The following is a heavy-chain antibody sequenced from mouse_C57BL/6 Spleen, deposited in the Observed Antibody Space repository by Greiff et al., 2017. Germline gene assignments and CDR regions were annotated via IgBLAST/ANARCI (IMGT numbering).Heavy chain of an antibody. CDR2: IDPSDSET. J-gene: IGHJ3*01. CDR1: GYTFTSYW. CDR3: APYLWGLGLAY. V-gene: IGHV1-52*01. Sequence: QVQLQQPGAELVRPGSSVKLSCKASGYTFTSYWMHWVKQRPIQGLGWIGNIDPSDSETHYNQKFKDKATLTVDKSSSTAYMQLSSLTAEDSAVXCWAPYLWGLGLAYWGQGTLGTVSA. D-gene: IGHD3-2*02.